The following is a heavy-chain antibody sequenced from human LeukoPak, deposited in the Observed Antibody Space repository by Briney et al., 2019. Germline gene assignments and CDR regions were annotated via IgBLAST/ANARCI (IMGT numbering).Heavy chain of an antibody. CDR3: ARSSGWAFDY. V-gene: IGHV3-48*01. CDR2: ISWNSGSI. J-gene: IGHJ4*02. D-gene: IGHD6-19*01. Sequence: GGSLRLSCAASGFSVSSNYMSWVRQAPGKGLEWVSGISWNSGSIGYADSVKGRFTISRDNAKNSLYLQMNSLRAEDTAVYYCARSSGWAFDYWGQGTLVTVSS. CDR1: GFSVSSNY.